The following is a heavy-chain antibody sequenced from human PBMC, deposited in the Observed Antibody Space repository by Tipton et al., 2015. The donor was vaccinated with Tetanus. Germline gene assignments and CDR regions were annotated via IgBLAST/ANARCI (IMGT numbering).Heavy chain of an antibody. CDR3: AKSDGAQTSGWYPSLYFDF. Sequence: SLRLSCAASEFSFSSYWMHWVRQVPGRGLVWVSRINSDGSSTDYADSVKGRFTISRDNGKNTLYLQMDSLRAEDTAVYYCAKSDGAQTSGWYPSLYFDFWGQGTLVTVSS. J-gene: IGHJ4*02. D-gene: IGHD6-19*01. CDR2: INSDGSST. CDR1: EFSFSSYW. V-gene: IGHV3-74*01.